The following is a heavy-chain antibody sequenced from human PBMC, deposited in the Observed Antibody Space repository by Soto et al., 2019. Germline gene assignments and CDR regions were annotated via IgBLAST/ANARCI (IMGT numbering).Heavy chain of an antibody. CDR1: GYTFTGYA. D-gene: IGHD3-16*02. CDR3: ARSAVSPFGGLIGPFDY. Sequence: QGQLVQSGAEEKKPGASVKVSCKASGYTFTGYAMHWVRQAPGQRLEWMGWINAGNGNTKYSQKFQGRVTITRDTSESTAYMELSSLRSEDTSVYYCARSAVSPFGGLIGPFDYWGQGNLVTVSS. J-gene: IGHJ4*02. CDR2: INAGNGNT. V-gene: IGHV1-3*05.